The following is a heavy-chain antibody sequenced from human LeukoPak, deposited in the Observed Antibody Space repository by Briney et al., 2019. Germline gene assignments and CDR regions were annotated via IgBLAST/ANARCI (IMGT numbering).Heavy chain of an antibody. V-gene: IGHV1-18*01. J-gene: IGHJ3*02. Sequence: GASVKVSCKASGYTFTSYGISWVRQAPGQGLEWMGWISAYNGNTNYAQKLQGRVTMTTDTSTSTAYMELRSLGSDDTAVYYCARDIFREDYYDSSGYYSNDAFDIWGQGTMVTVSS. CDR2: ISAYNGNT. CDR1: GYTFTSYG. D-gene: IGHD3-22*01. CDR3: ARDIFREDYYDSSGYYSNDAFDI.